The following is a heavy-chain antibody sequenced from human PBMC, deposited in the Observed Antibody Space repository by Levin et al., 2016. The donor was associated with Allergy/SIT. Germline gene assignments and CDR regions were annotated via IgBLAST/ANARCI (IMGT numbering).Heavy chain of an antibody. V-gene: IGHV3-23*01. CDR2: VSGDGGTT. CDR1: GFAFSSFA. J-gene: IGHJ4*02. CDR3: AKDGISEYCSGGSCHSRGWVYFDY. Sequence: GGSLRLSCAASGFAFSSFAMNWVRQAPGKGLEWVSVVSGDGGTTYYADSVKGRFTISRDKSKNTVYLQMNNPRVEDTAIYYCAKDGISEYCSGGSCHSRGWVYFDYWGQGTLVTVSS. D-gene: IGHD2-15*01.